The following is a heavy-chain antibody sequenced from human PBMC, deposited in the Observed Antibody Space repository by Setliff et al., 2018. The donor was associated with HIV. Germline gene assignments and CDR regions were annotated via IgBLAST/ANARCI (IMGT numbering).Heavy chain of an antibody. Sequence: GESLKISCAASGFTFSSYEINWVRQAPGKGLEWLSYISSSGSTIYYADSVKGRFIISRDNAKNSLNLQMNSLRAEDTAVYYCARWGYSRDGMDVWGQGTTVTVSS. CDR2: ISSSGSTI. D-gene: IGHD4-4*01. CDR3: ARWGYSRDGMDV. J-gene: IGHJ6*02. CDR1: GFTFSSYE. V-gene: IGHV3-48*03.